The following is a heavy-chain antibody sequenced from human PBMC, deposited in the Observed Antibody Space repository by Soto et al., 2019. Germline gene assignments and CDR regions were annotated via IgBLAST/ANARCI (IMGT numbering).Heavy chain of an antibody. D-gene: IGHD2-21*02. CDR3: AISRDWHKCFDY. CDR1: GFTFSDYY. J-gene: IGHJ4*02. Sequence: QVQLVESGGGLVKPGGSLRLSCAASGFTFSDYYISWIRQAPGKGLEWVSYISSDSSYINYADSVTGRFTISIDNAKNSLYLQMNSLRDEDTAVYYCAISRDWHKCFDYWGQGTLVTVSS. V-gene: IGHV3-11*05. CDR2: ISSDSSYI.